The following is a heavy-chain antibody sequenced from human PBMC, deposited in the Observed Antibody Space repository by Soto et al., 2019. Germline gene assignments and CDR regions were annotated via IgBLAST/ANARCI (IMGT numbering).Heavy chain of an antibody. CDR2: LYYTGRT. V-gene: IGHV4-39*01. CDR1: GGSIDSSNYY. Sequence: PSETLSLTCSVSGGSIDSSNYYWGWIRQPPGKGLEWIGNLYYTGRTHHNSSLRSRVTISVDTSRNQYSLKVRSVAAADTAFFYCARRHPRYEPWFAPWGQGTLVTVSS. J-gene: IGHJ5*02. CDR3: ARRHPRYEPWFAP. D-gene: IGHD3-9*01.